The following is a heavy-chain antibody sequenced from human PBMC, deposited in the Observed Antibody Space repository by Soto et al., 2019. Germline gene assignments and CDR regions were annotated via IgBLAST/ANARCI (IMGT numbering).Heavy chain of an antibody. CDR2: ISYDGSNK. D-gene: IGHD3-3*01. V-gene: IGHV3-30*18. CDR1: GFTFSSYG. CDR3: AKNEVYDFWSGYYWRGGYFQH. J-gene: IGHJ1*01. Sequence: GGSLRLSCAASGFTFSSYGMHWVRQAPGKGLEWVAVISYDGSNKYYADSVKGRLTISRDNSKNTLYLQMNSLRAEDTAVYYCAKNEVYDFWSGYYWRGGYFQHWGQGTLVTVSS.